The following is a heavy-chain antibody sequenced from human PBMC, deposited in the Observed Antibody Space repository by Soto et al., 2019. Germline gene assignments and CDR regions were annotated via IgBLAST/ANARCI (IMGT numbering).Heavy chain of an antibody. D-gene: IGHD3-16*01. J-gene: IGHJ3*02. CDR1: GSTFPSYA. CDR2: INTNTGNP. CDR3: ARVRGFGSPTDAFDI. V-gene: IGHV7-4-1*01. Sequence: ASVTVSCTASGSTFPSYAMNWVRQAPGQGLEWMGWINTNTGNPTYAQGFTGRFVFSLDTSVSTAYLQICSLKAEDTAVYYCARVRGFGSPTDAFDIWGQGTMVTVSS.